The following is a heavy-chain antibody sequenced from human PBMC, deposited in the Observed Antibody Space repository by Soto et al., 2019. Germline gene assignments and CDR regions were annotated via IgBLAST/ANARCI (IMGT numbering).Heavy chain of an antibody. CDR2: IYYSGST. CDR1: GGSISSYY. CDR3: ARDFYEASDYYGMDV. Sequence: PSETLSLTCTVSGGSISSYYWSWIRQPPVNGLEWIGYIYYSGSTNYNPSLKSRVTISVDTSKNQFSLKLSSVTAADTAVYYCARDFYEASDYYGMDVWGQGTTVTVSS. J-gene: IGHJ6*02. V-gene: IGHV4-59*01. D-gene: IGHD3-16*01.